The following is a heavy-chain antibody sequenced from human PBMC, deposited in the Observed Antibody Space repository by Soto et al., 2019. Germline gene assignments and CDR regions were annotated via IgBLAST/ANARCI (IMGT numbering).Heavy chain of an antibody. CDR3: TRGALGFDP. Sequence: EMPVVESGGGLVQPGGSLRLSCAASGFTFSRYDMHWVRQATGRGLEWVSGIGTSGDTYYAGSVKGRFTISRENAKNSVYLQMNSLRAGDTAVYYCTRGALGFDPWGQGTLVAVSS. CDR2: IGTSGDT. J-gene: IGHJ5*02. CDR1: GFTFSRYD. D-gene: IGHD6-6*01. V-gene: IGHV3-13*04.